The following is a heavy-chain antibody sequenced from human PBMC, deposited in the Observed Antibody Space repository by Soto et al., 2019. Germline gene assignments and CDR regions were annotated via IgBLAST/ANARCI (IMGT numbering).Heavy chain of an antibody. CDR2: INLNSGGT. D-gene: IGHD3-3*01. V-gene: IGHV1-2*02. CDR1: GYTFTGYY. Sequence: ASVKVSCKASGYTFTGYYMHWVRQAPGQGLEWMGWINLNSGGTNYAQKFQGRVTMTRDTSISTAYMELSRLRSDDTAVYYCARGPDFWSVYYAPLDYWGQGTLVTVSS. J-gene: IGHJ4*02. CDR3: ARGPDFWSVYYAPLDY.